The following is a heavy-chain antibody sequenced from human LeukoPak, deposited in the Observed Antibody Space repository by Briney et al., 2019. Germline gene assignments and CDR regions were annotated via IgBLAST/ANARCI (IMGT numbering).Heavy chain of an antibody. CDR2: IFYLGST. CDR3: ARKYPDHWFDP. V-gene: IGHV4-30-4*01. Sequence: SQTLSLTCTVSGGSISSGNFYWSWIRQPPGKGLEWIGYIFYLGSTNYNLSLKSRVTMSVDTSKNQFSLILRSVTAADTAVYYCARKYPDHWFDPWGQGTLVTVSS. J-gene: IGHJ5*02. D-gene: IGHD6-6*01. CDR1: GGSISSGNFY.